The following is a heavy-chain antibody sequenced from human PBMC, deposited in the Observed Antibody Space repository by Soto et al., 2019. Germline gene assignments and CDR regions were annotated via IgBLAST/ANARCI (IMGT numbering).Heavy chain of an antibody. CDR3: ARDHSSWGAVWGSYRYDAFDI. CDR2: ISSSSSTI. CDR1: GFTFSSYS. Sequence: GGSLRLSCAASGFTFSSYSMNWVRQAPGKGLEWVSYISSSSSTIYYADSVKGRFTISRDNARNSLYLQMNSLRAEDTAVYYCARDHSSWGAVWGSYRYDAFDIWGQGTMVTVSS. V-gene: IGHV3-48*01. D-gene: IGHD3-16*02. J-gene: IGHJ3*02.